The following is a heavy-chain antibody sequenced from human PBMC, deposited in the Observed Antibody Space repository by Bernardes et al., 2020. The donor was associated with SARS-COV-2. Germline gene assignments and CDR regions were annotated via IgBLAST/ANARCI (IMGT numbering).Heavy chain of an antibody. CDR1: GVSVSSSSYY. CDR3: APTFLTP. V-gene: IGHV2-5*02. J-gene: IGHJ5*02. Sequence: TLSLTCIVSGVSVSSSSYYWGWIRQPPGKALEWLAVIYWDDDKRYSPSLKSRLAITKSTSTDSVLLTMTNMDPVDTATYYCAPTFLTPWGQGTQVTVSP. CDR2: IYWDDDK. D-gene: IGHD3-3*02.